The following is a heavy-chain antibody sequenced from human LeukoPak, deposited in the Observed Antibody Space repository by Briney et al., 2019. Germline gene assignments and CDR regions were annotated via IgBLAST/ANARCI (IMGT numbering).Heavy chain of an antibody. CDR1: GFTFSSYS. D-gene: IGHD6-13*01. Sequence: GGSLRLSCAASGFTFSSYSMNWVRQAPGKGLEWVSSISGSSSYIYYADSVKGRFTISRDNAKNSLYLQMNSLRAEDTAVYYCARGHIAAENYFDYWGQGTLVTVSS. CDR3: ARGHIAAENYFDY. V-gene: IGHV3-21*01. J-gene: IGHJ4*02. CDR2: ISGSSSYI.